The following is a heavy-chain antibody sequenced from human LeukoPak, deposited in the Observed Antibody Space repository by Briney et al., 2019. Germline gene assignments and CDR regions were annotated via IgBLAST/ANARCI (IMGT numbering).Heavy chain of an antibody. J-gene: IGHJ4*02. CDR2: INPNSGGT. Sequence: ASVKVSCKASGYTFTGCYMHWVRQAPGQGLEWMGWINPNSGGTNYAQKFQGRVTMTRDTSISTAYMELSRLRSDDTAVYYCARGEQWLVRNFDYWGQGTLVTVSS. CDR3: ARGEQWLVRNFDY. D-gene: IGHD6-19*01. V-gene: IGHV1-2*02. CDR1: GYTFTGCY.